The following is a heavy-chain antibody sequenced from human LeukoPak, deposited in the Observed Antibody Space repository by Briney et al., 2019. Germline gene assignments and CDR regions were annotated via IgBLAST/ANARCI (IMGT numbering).Heavy chain of an antibody. CDR1: GYTFTRYG. Sequence: GASVKVSCKASGYTFTRYGISWVRQAPGQGLEWMGWISAYNGNTNYAQKLQGRVTMTTDTSTSTAYMELRSLRSDDTAVYYCARARGAVVPAAISVYMDVWGKGTTVTVSS. V-gene: IGHV1-18*01. D-gene: IGHD2-2*02. CDR2: ISAYNGNT. J-gene: IGHJ6*03. CDR3: ARARGAVVPAAISVYMDV.